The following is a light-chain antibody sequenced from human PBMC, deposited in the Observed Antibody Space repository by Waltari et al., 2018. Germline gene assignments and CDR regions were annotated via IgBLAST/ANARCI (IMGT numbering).Light chain of an antibody. CDR1: QSVSSY. Sequence: DIQITQSPSSLSAYVGDSVTLSCRAGQSVSSYLNWYQQKPGKPPKLLISAKSTFHHGVPSRFGGSGFGTEFTLTISSLQPEDFATYDCQQTFSSLRTFGQGTRV. CDR2: AKS. V-gene: IGKV1-39*01. CDR3: QQTFSSLRT. J-gene: IGKJ1*01.